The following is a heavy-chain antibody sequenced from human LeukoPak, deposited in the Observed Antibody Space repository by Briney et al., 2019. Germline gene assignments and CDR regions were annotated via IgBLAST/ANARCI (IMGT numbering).Heavy chain of an antibody. CDR1: GFTFSSYW. J-gene: IGHJ4*02. D-gene: IGHD3-10*01. CDR2: ISGSGGST. CDR3: AKVSSNYYGSGSYQTLDY. Sequence: GGSLRLSCAASGFTFSSYWMSWVRQAPGKGLEWVSAISGSGGSTYYADSVKGRFTISRDNSKNTLDLQMNSLRAEDTAVYYCAKVSSNYYGSGSYQTLDYWGQGTLVTVSS. V-gene: IGHV3-23*01.